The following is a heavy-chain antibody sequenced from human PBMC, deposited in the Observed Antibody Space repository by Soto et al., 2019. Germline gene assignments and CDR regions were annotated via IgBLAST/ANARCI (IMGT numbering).Heavy chain of an antibody. V-gene: IGHV4-34*01. J-gene: IGHJ5*02. CDR3: ARASIAVAGRGWNWCDP. CDR2: INHSGST. CDR1: GGSFSGYY. D-gene: IGHD6-19*01. Sequence: SETLSLTCAVYGGSFSGYYWSWIRQPPGKGLEWIGEINHSGSTNYNPSLKSRVTISVDTSKNQFSLKLSSVTAADTAVYYCARASIAVAGRGWNWCDPWGQGTLVTVSS.